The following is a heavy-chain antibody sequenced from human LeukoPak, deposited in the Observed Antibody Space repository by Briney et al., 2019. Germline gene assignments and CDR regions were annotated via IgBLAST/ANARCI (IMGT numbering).Heavy chain of an antibody. Sequence: PSQTLSLTCTVSGGSISSGDYYWSWIRQPPGKGLEWIGYIYYSGSTYYNPSLKSRVTISIDTSRNQFSLNLSSVTAADMAVYYCARPASSGWYPFDYWGQGTLVTVSS. V-gene: IGHV4-30-4*01. CDR3: ARPASSGWYPFDY. D-gene: IGHD6-19*01. CDR2: IYYSGST. J-gene: IGHJ4*02. CDR1: GGSISSGDYY.